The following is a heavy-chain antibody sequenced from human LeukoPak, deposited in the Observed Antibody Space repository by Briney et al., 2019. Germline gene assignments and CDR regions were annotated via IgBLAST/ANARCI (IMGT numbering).Heavy chain of an antibody. CDR3: ARGDGYNTWWYFDL. Sequence: GGSLRLSCAASGFTFSSYWMSWVRQAPGKGLEWVSYISSSGSTIYYADSVKGRFTISRDNAKNSLYLQMNSLRAEDTAVYYCARGDGYNTWWYFDLWGRGTLVTVSS. D-gene: IGHD5-24*01. CDR2: ISSSGSTI. CDR1: GFTFSSYW. V-gene: IGHV3-48*04. J-gene: IGHJ2*01.